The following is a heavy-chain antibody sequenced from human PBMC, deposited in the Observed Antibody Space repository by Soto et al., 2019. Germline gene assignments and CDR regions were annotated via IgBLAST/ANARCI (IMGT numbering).Heavy chain of an antibody. D-gene: IGHD2-8*01. CDR2: ISSSSSYI. J-gene: IGHJ4*02. Sequence: PGGSLRLSCAASGFTLSSSSMNWVRQAPGKGLEWVSSISSSSSYINYADSVKGRFTISRDNAKNSLYLQMNSLRAEDTAVYYCGRDLGEMYAVWGQGTLVTVSS. CDR1: GFTLSSSS. CDR3: GRDLGEMYAV. V-gene: IGHV3-21*01.